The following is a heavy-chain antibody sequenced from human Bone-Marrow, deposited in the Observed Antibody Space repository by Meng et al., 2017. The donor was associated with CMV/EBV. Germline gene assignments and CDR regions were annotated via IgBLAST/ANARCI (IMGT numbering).Heavy chain of an antibody. Sequence: GGSLRLSCKGSGYSFTSYWIGWVRQMPGKGLEWMGIIYPGDSDTRYSPSFQGHVTISADKSISTAYLELSRLRSDDTAVYYCARAELSPSWGQGTLVTVSS. CDR1: GYSFTSYW. CDR2: IYPGDSDT. D-gene: IGHD1-26*01. V-gene: IGHV5-51*01. CDR3: ARAELSPS. J-gene: IGHJ4*02.